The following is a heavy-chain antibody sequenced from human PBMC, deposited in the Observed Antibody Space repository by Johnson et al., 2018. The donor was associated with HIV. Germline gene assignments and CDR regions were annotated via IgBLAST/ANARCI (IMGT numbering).Heavy chain of an antibody. D-gene: IGHD2-21*02. CDR2: TSNDGSNK. J-gene: IGHJ3*02. CDR3: ARAHFPYCGGDCDSFAFDI. V-gene: IGHV3-30*03. CDR1: GFTFSNYG. Sequence: QVQLVESGGGVVQPGRSLRLSCAAFGFTFSNYGVHWVRQAPGKGLEWVAVTSNDGSNKYYADSVKGRFTIYRDNFKNTLYLQMNGLRPEDTALYYCARAHFPYCGGDCDSFAFDIWGQGTVVTVSS.